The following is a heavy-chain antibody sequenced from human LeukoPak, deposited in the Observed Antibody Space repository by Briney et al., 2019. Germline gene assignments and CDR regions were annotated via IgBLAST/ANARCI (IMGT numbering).Heavy chain of an antibody. Sequence: PETLSLNCTVSGGSIRTRRHYWGWIRQPPGTGLDWIGRIYYRDSTHYNPPLKSRVTISIDTSKNQSSPKLSSLTAADTAVSDCARLLPPSWSYSYYYYYMDVWGKGTTVTVSS. D-gene: IGHD1-26*01. CDR3: ARLLPPSWSYSYYYYYMDV. CDR1: GGSIRTRRHY. J-gene: IGHJ6*03. CDR2: IYYRDST. V-gene: IGHV4-39*07.